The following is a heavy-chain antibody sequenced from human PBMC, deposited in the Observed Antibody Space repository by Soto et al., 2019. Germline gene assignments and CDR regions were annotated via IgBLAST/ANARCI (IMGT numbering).Heavy chain of an antibody. CDR1: GYTFTDYG. V-gene: IGHV1-18*01. J-gene: IGHJ1*01. CDR3: ARGGVYQLWSEYFHH. Sequence: QVQLGQSGAEVKKSGASGTVSCKASGYTFTDYGVHWVRQAPGQGLEWMGWISAYNGNTNYAQKLQGRVTRSTDTSTSTAYMELRSLRSDDTAVYYCARGGVYQLWSEYFHHWGQGTLVTVSS. D-gene: IGHD2-21*01. CDR2: ISAYNGNT.